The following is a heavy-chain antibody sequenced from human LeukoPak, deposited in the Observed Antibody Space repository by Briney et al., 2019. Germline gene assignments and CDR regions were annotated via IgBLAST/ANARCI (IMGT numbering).Heavy chain of an antibody. J-gene: IGHJ4*02. CDR2: ISGSGGST. Sequence: SGGSLRLSCAASGFTFSSYAMSWVRQAPGKGPEWVSTISGSGGSTYYADSVKGRFTISRDNSKNTLYLQMNSLRAEDAAVYYCAKEVVVVITTPTEAGFDYWGQGTLVTVSS. D-gene: IGHD3-22*01. CDR3: AKEVVVVITTPTEAGFDY. CDR1: GFTFSSYA. V-gene: IGHV3-23*01.